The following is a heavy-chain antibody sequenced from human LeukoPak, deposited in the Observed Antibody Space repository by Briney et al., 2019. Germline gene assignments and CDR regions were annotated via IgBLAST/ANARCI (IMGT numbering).Heavy chain of an antibody. Sequence: PSETLSLTCTVSGGSISSYYWSWIRQPPGKGLEWIGYIYYSGSTNYNPSLKSRVTISVDTSKNQFSLKLSSVTAADTAVYYCARAVRGCHDYWGQGTLVTVSS. V-gene: IGHV4-59*01. CDR2: IYYSGST. CDR1: GGSISSYY. CDR3: ARAVRGCHDY. J-gene: IGHJ4*02. D-gene: IGHD3-10*01.